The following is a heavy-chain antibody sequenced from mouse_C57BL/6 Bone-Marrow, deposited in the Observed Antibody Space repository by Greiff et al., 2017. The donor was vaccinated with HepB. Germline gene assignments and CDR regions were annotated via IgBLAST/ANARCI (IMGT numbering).Heavy chain of an antibody. J-gene: IGHJ1*03. CDR3: ARRYYGSSYWYFDV. CDR1: GYSFTGYY. D-gene: IGHD1-1*01. V-gene: IGHV1-42*01. Sequence: EVQLQQSGPELVKPGASVKISCKASGYSFTGYYMNWVKQSPEKSLEWIGEINPSTGGTTYNQKFKAKATLTVDKSSSTAYMQLKSLTSEDSAVYDCARRYYGSSYWYFDVWGKGTTVTVSS. CDR2: INPSTGGT.